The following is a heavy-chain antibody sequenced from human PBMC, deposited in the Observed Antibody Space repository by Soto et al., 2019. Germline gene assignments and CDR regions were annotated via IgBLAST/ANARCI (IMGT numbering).Heavy chain of an antibody. Sequence: GGSLRLSCAASGFTFSSYEMNWVRQAPGKGLEWVSYISSSGSTIYYADSVKGRFTISRDNAKNSLYLQMNSLRAEDTAVYYCARSITIFGVVILRDAFDIWGQGTMVTVSS. CDR3: ARSITIFGVVILRDAFDI. CDR1: GFTFSSYE. V-gene: IGHV3-48*03. D-gene: IGHD3-3*01. CDR2: ISSSGSTI. J-gene: IGHJ3*02.